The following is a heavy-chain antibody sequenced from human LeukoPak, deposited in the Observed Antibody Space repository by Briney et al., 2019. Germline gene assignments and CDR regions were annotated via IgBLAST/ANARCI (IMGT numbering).Heavy chain of an antibody. V-gene: IGHV4-30-4*01. CDR3: ARGSRRYSSSS. CDR2: IYYSGST. J-gene: IGHJ5*02. Sequence: SETLSLTCTVSGGSISSGDYYWSWIRQPPGKGLEWIGYIYYSGSTYYNPSLKSRVTMSVDTSKNQFSLKLSSVTAADTAVYYCARGSRRYSSSSWGQGTLVTVSS. CDR1: GGSISSGDYY. D-gene: IGHD6-6*01.